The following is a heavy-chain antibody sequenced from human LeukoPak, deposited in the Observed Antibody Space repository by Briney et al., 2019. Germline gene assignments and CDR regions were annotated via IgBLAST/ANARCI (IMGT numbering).Heavy chain of an antibody. J-gene: IGHJ2*01. Sequence: PGGSLRLSCAASGFTFNSYWMSWVRQAPEKGLEWVASIKEDGSEKYYVDSVKGRFTISRDNAKYSLYLQMNSLRAEDTAVYYCARDYGDNLTYWYFDLWGRGTLVSVSS. D-gene: IGHD4-17*01. CDR3: ARDYGDNLTYWYFDL. V-gene: IGHV3-7*01. CDR2: IKEDGSEK. CDR1: GFTFNSYW.